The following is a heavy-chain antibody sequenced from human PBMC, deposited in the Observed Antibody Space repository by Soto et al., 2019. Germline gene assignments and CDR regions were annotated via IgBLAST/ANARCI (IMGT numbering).Heavy chain of an antibody. D-gene: IGHD3-10*01. V-gene: IGHV1-69*02. CDR2: INPILSMS. CDR3: ATSYGSGYRAFDS. J-gene: IGHJ4*02. CDR1: CDTFSFYN. Sequence: GASVKVSCKASCDTFSFYNINWVRQAPGLGLEWVGRINPILSMSNYAQKFQGRVTMTADKSTNTAYMELRSLRSEDTAMYFCATSYGSGYRAFDSWGQGALVTVSS.